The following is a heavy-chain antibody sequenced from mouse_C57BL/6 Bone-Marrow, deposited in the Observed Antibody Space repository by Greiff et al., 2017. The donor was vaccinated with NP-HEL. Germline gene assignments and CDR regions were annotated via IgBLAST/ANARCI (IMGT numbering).Heavy chain of an antibody. V-gene: IGHV5-6*01. D-gene: IGHD1-1*01. CDR1: GFTFSSYG. Sequence: EVQVVESGGDLVKPGGSLKLSCAASGFTFSSYGMSWVRQTPDKRLEWVATISSGGSYTYYPDSVKGRFTISRDNAKNTLYLQMSSLKSEDTAMYYCARHDYYGSHFDYWGQGTTLTDSS. J-gene: IGHJ2*01. CDR2: ISSGGSYT. CDR3: ARHDYYGSHFDY.